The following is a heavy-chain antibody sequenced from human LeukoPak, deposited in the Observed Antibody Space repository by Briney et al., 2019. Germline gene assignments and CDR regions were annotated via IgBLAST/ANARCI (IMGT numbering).Heavy chain of an antibody. V-gene: IGHV3-30-3*01. CDR3: ARDPTGYYYYYYMDV. CDR2: ISYDGSNK. CDR1: GFTFSSYA. D-gene: IGHD1-1*01. Sequence: GGSLRLSCAASGFTFSSYAMHWVRQAPGKGLEWVAVISYDGSNKYYADSVKGRFTISRDNSKNTLYLQMNSLRAEDTAVYYCARDPTGYYYYYYMDVWGKGTTVTVSS. J-gene: IGHJ6*03.